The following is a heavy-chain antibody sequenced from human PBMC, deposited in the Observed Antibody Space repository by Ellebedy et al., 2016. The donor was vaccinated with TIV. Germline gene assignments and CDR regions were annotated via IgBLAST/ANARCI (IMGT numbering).Heavy chain of an antibody. CDR2: TSAYNGNT. CDR3: ARKTTGAFDI. V-gene: IGHV1-18*01. D-gene: IGHD4-17*01. Sequence: AASVKVSCKASGYTFTSYGISWVRQAPGQGLEWMGWTSAYNGNTNYAQKLQGRGTMTTDTSTSTAYMELRSLRSDDTAVYYCARKTTGAFDIWGQGTMVTVSS. J-gene: IGHJ3*02. CDR1: GYTFTSYG.